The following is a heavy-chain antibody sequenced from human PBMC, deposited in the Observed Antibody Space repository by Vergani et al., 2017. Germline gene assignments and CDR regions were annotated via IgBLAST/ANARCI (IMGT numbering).Heavy chain of an antibody. D-gene: IGHD3-22*01. CDR2: ITSSGGTI. CDR1: GFTFSDYY. J-gene: IGHJ4*02. V-gene: IGHV3-11*01. CDR3: ARDYYDTSGYYTPPDY. Sequence: QVQLVESGGGLVKPGGSLRLSCAASGFTFSDYYMSWIRQAPGKGLEWVSYITSSGGTIYYADSVKGRFTISRDNAKNSVYLQMNSLRAEDTAVYYCARDYYDTSGYYTPPDYWGQGTLVTVSS.